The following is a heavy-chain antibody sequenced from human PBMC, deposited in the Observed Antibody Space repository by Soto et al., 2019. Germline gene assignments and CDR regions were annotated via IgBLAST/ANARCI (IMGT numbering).Heavy chain of an antibody. CDR1: GFTFSNYT. J-gene: IGHJ4*02. Sequence: GGSLRLSCAASGFTFSNYTMHWVRQAPGKGLEWVALISYDEIDKYFADAVKGRLTISRDNSKNTLYLQMDSLRAEDTAVYYCAGRSGSSDYWGRGTLVTVSS. CDR3: AGRSGSSDY. D-gene: IGHD3-10*01. CDR2: ISYDEIDK. V-gene: IGHV3-30*04.